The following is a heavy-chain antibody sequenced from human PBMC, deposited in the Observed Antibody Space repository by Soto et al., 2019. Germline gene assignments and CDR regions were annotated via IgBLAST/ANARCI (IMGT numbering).Heavy chain of an antibody. CDR2: IWYNGSNK. Sequence: QVQLVESGGGVVQPGRSLRLSCAASGFTFSSYGMHWVRQAPGKGREWAAVIWYNGSNKYYADSVKGRFTISRDNSKNTLYLQMNSLRAEDTAVYFCARDHTSSFDHWGQGTLVTVSS. CDR1: GFTFSSYG. D-gene: IGHD2-2*01. J-gene: IGHJ4*02. V-gene: IGHV3-33*01. CDR3: ARDHTSSFDH.